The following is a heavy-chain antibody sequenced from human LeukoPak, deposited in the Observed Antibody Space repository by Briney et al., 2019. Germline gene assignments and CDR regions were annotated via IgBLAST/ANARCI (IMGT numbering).Heavy chain of an antibody. CDR3: ARDREGIAVAGNPYYYYYGMDV. V-gene: IGHV4-59*01. CDR2: IYYSGST. CDR1: GGSISSYY. J-gene: IGHJ6*02. D-gene: IGHD6-19*01. Sequence: TSETLSLTCTVSGGSISSYYWSWIRQPAGKGLEWIGYIYYSGSTNYNPSLKSRVTISVDTSKNQFSLKLSSVTAADTAVYYCARDREGIAVAGNPYYYYYGMDVWGQGTTVTVSS.